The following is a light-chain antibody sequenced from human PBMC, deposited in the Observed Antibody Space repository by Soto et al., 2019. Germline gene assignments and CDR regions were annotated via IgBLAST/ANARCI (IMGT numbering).Light chain of an antibody. V-gene: IGKV3-20*01. CDR2: GAS. Sequence: EIVLTQSPGTLSLSPGERATLSCRASQSVSSSYLAWYQQKPGQAPRLLIYGASSRATGIPDRFSGSGSGTDFTLTISRLVPEDSAVYYCQQYGSSVWTFAQGTKVEIK. J-gene: IGKJ1*01. CDR1: QSVSSSY. CDR3: QQYGSSVWT.